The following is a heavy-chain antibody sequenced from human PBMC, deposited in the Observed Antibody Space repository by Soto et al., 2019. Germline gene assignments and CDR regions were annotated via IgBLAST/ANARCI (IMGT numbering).Heavy chain of an antibody. CDR2: IKSKADGGTT. D-gene: IGHD3-22*01. V-gene: IGHV3-15*01. Sequence: PGGSLRLSCVASGFTFTNTWMSWVRQAPGKGLEWVGRIKSKADGGTTDYAAPVQGRFSISRDDSKNTLYLQMNSLKTEDTAVYYCLLNYYDTSGSYPYYFDYWGQGTLVTVSS. J-gene: IGHJ4*02. CDR3: LLNYYDTSGSYPYYFDY. CDR1: GFTFTNTW.